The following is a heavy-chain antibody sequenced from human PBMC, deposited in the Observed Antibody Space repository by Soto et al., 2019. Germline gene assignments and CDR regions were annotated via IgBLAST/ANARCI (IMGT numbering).Heavy chain of an antibody. D-gene: IGHD3-16*02. CDR3: ARSLVNYDYIWGSYRNSEIDH. Sequence: GVLRLSCAASGFTVSSNYMSWVRQAPGKGLEWVSVIYSGGSTYYADSVKGRFTIPRHNSKNTLYLQMNSLRAEDTAVYYCARSLVNYDYIWGSYRNSEIDHWGQGTLVTVSS. V-gene: IGHV3-53*04. CDR2: IYSGGST. J-gene: IGHJ4*02. CDR1: GFTVSSNY.